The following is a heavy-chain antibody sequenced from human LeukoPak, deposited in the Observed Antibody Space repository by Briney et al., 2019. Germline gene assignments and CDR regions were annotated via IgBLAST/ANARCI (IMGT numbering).Heavy chain of an antibody. CDR3: ASLSGWLRDY. CDR2: IYHSGST. J-gene: IGHJ4*02. V-gene: IGHV4-38-2*01. CDR1: GYSISGGYY. D-gene: IGHD6-19*01. Sequence: SETLSLTCAVSGYSISGGYYWGWIRQPPGKGLEWIGSIYHSGSTYYNPSLKSRVTISVDTSKNQFSLKLSSVTAADTAVYYCASLSGWLRDYWGQGTLVTVSS.